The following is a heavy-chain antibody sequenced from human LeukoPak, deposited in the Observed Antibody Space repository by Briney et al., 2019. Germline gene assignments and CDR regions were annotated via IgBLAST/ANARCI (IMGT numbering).Heavy chain of an antibody. V-gene: IGHV3-30*02. Sequence: PGGSLRLSCAASGFTFSSYGMHRVRQAPGKGLEWVAFIRYDGSNKYYADSVKGRFTISRDNSKNTLYLQMNSLRAEDTAVYYCAKSPSYYDSSGYYYPGYWGQGTLVTVSS. CDR1: GFTFSSYG. D-gene: IGHD3-22*01. CDR2: IRYDGSNK. J-gene: IGHJ4*02. CDR3: AKSPSYYDSSGYYYPGY.